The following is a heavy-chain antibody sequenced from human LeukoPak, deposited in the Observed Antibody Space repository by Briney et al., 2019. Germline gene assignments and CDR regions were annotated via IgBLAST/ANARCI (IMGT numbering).Heavy chain of an antibody. J-gene: IGHJ5*02. D-gene: IGHD1-26*01. CDR2: IKQDGSEK. CDR1: GFTFSSYW. CDR3: AKPLIVGVTWFDP. V-gene: IGHV3-7*03. Sequence: AGGSLRLSCAASGFTFSSYWMSWVRQAPGKGLEWVANIKQDGSEKYYVDSVKGRFTISRDNAKNSLYLQMNSLRAEDTAVYYCAKPLIVGVTWFDPWGQGTLVTVSS.